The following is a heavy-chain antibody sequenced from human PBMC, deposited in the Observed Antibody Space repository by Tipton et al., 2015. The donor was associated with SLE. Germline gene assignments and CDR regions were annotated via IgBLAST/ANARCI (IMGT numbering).Heavy chain of an antibody. CDR2: IGTAGDT. V-gene: IGHV3-13*01. CDR1: GFTFSSYD. CDR3: ARGGGSYNWFDP. Sequence: GSLRLSCAASGFTFSSYDMHWVRQATGKGLEWVSAIGTAGDTYYPGSVKGRFTISRENAKNSLYLQMNSLRAGDTAVYYCARGGGSYNWFDPWGQGTLATVSS. D-gene: IGHD1-26*01. J-gene: IGHJ5*02.